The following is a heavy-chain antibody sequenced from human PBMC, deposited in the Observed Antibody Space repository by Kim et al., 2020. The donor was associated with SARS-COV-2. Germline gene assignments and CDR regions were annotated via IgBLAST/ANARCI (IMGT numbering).Heavy chain of an antibody. J-gene: IGHJ4*02. Sequence: GGSLRLSCAASGFTFSSYAMSWVRQAPGKGLEWVSSISGSGGDTYYADSVKGRFTISRDNSKNSLYLQMISLRAEDTAVYYCAKFRSIVVVAANNYWGQGTLVTVSS. CDR1: GFTFSSYA. D-gene: IGHD2-15*01. CDR3: AKFRSIVVVAANNY. V-gene: IGHV3-23*01. CDR2: ISGSGGDT.